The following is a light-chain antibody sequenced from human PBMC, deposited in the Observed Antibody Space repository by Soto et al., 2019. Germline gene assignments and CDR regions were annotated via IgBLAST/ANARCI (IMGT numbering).Light chain of an antibody. CDR1: QDISNY. CDR2: DAS. Sequence: DIRMTQASSTLSGTVGDRVTITCQASQDISNYLNWYQQKPGQAPKLLIYDASNLETGVPSRFSGSGSGTDFTFTISSLQPEDIATYYCQQYDNLPLTFGQGTRLEIK. J-gene: IGKJ5*01. CDR3: QQYDNLPLT. V-gene: IGKV1-33*01.